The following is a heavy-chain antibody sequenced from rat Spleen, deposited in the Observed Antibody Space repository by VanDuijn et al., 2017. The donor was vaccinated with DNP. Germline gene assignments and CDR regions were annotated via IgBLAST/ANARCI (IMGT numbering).Heavy chain of an antibody. CDR3: AREGRSFGFFDY. D-gene: IGHD4-3*01. CDR1: GFSLNSYG. CDR2: ISSGGIT. V-gene: IGHV2S12*01. Sequence: QVQLKESGPGLVQPSQTLSLTCTVSGFSLNSYGVSWVRQAPGTGLEWIAAISSGGITYNKSTLKSRLSISRDTSKSQVLLQMNNLQTGDTAVYFGAREGRSFGFFDYWGQGVMVTVSS. J-gene: IGHJ2*01.